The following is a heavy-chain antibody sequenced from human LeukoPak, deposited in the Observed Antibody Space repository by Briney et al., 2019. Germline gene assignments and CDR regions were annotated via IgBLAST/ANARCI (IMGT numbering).Heavy chain of an antibody. D-gene: IGHD3-3*01. CDR1: GGSVNSGSYY. CDR2: IYYSGST. J-gene: IGHJ6*02. Sequence: SETLSLTCTVSGGSVNSGSYYWNWIRQPPGKGLEWIGYIYYSGSTNYNPSLKSRVTISVDTSKNQFSLKLSSVTAADTAVYYCARGYYDFWSGYYIYYGMDVWGQGTTVTVSS. CDR3: ARGYYDFWSGYYIYYGMDV. V-gene: IGHV4-61*01.